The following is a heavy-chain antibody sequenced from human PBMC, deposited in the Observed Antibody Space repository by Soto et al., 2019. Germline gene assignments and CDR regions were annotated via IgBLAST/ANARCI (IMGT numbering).Heavy chain of an antibody. D-gene: IGHD5-18*01. V-gene: IGHV3-21*01. CDR1: GFTFSSYS. CDR2: ISSSSSYI. J-gene: IGHJ4*02. CDR3: AREGGGRDLKEEIQLWLDY. Sequence: EVQLVESGGGLVKPGGSLRLSCAASGFTFSSYSMNWVRQAPGKGLEWVSSISSSSSYIYYADSVKGRLTISRDNAKNSLYLQMNSLRAEDTAVYYCAREGGGRDLKEEIQLWLDYWGQGTLVTVSS.